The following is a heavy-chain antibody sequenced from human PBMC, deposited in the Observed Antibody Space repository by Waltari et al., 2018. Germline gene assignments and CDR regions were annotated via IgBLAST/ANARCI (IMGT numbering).Heavy chain of an antibody. Sequence: QVQLQESGPGLVKPSETLSLTCTVSGGSISSYYWSWIRQPPGKGLEWIGYIYYSGSTNYNPSLKSRVTISVDTSKNQFSLKLSSVTAADTAVYYCARGTAGTIDYWGQGTLVTVSS. CDR2: IYYSGST. CDR1: GGSISSYY. J-gene: IGHJ4*02. CDR3: ARGTAGTIDY. D-gene: IGHD6-13*01. V-gene: IGHV4-59*01.